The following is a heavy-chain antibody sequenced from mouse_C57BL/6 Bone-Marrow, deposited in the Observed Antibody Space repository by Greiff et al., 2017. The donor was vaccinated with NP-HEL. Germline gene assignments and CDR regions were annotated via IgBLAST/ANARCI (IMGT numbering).Heavy chain of an antibody. D-gene: IGHD2-3*01. J-gene: IGHJ3*01. CDR2: ISDGGSYT. CDR1: GFTFSSYA. V-gene: IGHV5-4*03. CDR3: APSYDAYFPWFAD. Sequence: EVKLMESGGGLVKPGGSLKLSCAASGFTFSSYAMSWVRQTPEKRLEWVATISDGGSYTYYPDNVKGRFTISRDTAKNNLYLKLSHLKSEVTAMYNCAPSYDAYFPWFADWGTAALVTV.